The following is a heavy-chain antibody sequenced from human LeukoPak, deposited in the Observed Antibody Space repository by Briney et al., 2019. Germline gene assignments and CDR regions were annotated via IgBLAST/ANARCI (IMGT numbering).Heavy chain of an antibody. D-gene: IGHD2-2*01. V-gene: IGHV4-61*08. CDR2: IYYSGST. J-gene: IGHJ6*03. CDR3: ARVYPSLGVYYYYMDV. CDR1: GGSISSGGYY. Sequence: SETLSLTCTVSGGSISSGGYYWSWIRQPPGKGLEWIGYIYYSGSTNYNPSLKSRVTISVDTSKNQFSLKLSSVTAADTAVYYCARVYPSLGVYYYYMDVWGKGTTVTVSS.